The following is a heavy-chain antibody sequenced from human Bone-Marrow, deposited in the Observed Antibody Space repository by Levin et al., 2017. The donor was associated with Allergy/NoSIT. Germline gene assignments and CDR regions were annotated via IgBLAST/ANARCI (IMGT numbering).Heavy chain of an antibody. Sequence: GGSLRLSCAASGFTFSDYYMSWIRQAPGKGLQWASYISSGGTTIYYADSVKGRFTISRDNARNSLYLQMNSLRAEDTAVYYCARAIGGRAGWYFDLWGRGTLVTVSS. CDR3: ARAIGGRAGWYFDL. CDR1: GFTFSDYY. J-gene: IGHJ2*01. V-gene: IGHV3-11*01. D-gene: IGHD3-16*01. CDR2: ISSGGTTI.